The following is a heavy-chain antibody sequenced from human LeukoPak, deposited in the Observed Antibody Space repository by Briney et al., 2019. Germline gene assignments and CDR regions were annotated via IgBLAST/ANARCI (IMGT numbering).Heavy chain of an antibody. V-gene: IGHV4-34*01. Sequence: SETLSLTCAVYGGSFSCYYWSWIRQPPGKGLEWIGEINHSGSTNYNPSLKSRVTISVDTSKNQFSLKLSSVTAADTAVYYCARRVVPAAPMGFGYWGQGTLVTVSS. J-gene: IGHJ4*02. CDR3: ARRVVPAAPMGFGY. CDR2: INHSGST. CDR1: GGSFSCYY. D-gene: IGHD2-2*01.